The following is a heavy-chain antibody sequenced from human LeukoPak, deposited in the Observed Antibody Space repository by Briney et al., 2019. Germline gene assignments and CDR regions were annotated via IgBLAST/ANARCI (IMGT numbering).Heavy chain of an antibody. Sequence: GASVKVSCKVSGYTLTDLSMHWVRQAPGKGLEWMGGFDPEDGETIYAQKFQGRVTMTEDTSTDTAYMELSSLRSEDTAVYYCATVLQLWESNWFDPWGQGTLVTVSS. V-gene: IGHV1-24*01. CDR3: ATVLQLWESNWFDP. J-gene: IGHJ5*02. D-gene: IGHD5-18*01. CDR2: FDPEDGET. CDR1: GYTLTDLS.